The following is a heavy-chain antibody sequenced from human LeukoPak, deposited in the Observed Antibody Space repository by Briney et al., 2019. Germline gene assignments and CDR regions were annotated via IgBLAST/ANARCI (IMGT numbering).Heavy chain of an antibody. V-gene: IGHV1-2*02. D-gene: IGHD5-18*01. CDR1: GYTFTGYY. CDR3: ARALGIQLWLPNY. J-gene: IGHJ4*02. Sequence: ASVKVSCKASGYTFTGYYMHWVRQAPGQGLEWMGWINPNSGGTNYAQKFQGRVTMTRDTSISTAYMELSRLRSDDTAVYYCARALGIQLWLPNYWGQGTLVTVSS. CDR2: INPNSGGT.